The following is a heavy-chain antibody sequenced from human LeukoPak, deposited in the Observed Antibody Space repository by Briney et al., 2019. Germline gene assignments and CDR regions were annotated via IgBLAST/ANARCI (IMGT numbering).Heavy chain of an antibody. Sequence: GGSLRLSCAASGFTFSYHGMNWVRQAPGKGLEWVSGITPNGGTTGYADSVRGRFTISRDNAKNSLYLQMNSLGAEDTAFYYCVRDRSYGAFDYWGQGTLITVSS. D-gene: IGHD5-18*01. J-gene: IGHJ4*02. CDR1: GFTFSYHG. CDR3: VRDRSYGAFDY. V-gene: IGHV3-20*04. CDR2: ITPNGGTT.